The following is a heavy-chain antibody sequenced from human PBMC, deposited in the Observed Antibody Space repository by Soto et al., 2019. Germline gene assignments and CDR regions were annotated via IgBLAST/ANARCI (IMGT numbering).Heavy chain of an antibody. CDR2: IIPIFGTA. D-gene: IGHD1-26*01. CDR3: AGVRERLARYYNYYCDMDV. V-gene: IGHV1-69*01. CDR1: GGTFSSYA. J-gene: IGHJ6*04. Sequence: QVQLVQSGAEVKKPGSSVKVSCKASGGTFSSYAISWVRQAPGQGLEWMGGIIPIFGTANYAQKFQGRVRITADESTSTAYTELSTLRSEDTAVYYCAGVRERLARYYNYYCDMDVWGKGTMVTVSS.